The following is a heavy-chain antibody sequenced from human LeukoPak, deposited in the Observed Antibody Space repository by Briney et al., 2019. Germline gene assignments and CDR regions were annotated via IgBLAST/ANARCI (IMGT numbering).Heavy chain of an antibody. D-gene: IGHD6-6*01. CDR1: GFTFTNYA. CDR2: ICGSGSIS. V-gene: IGHV3-23*01. J-gene: IGHJ1*01. CDR3: ARSSASSSLQYFQH. Sequence: GGSLRLSCTASGFTFTNYAMNWVRQAPGKGREWGSTICGSGSISYYADSVKGRFTISRDDSKNTLYLQMNSLRADDTAVYYCARSSASSSLQYFQHWGQGTLVTVSS.